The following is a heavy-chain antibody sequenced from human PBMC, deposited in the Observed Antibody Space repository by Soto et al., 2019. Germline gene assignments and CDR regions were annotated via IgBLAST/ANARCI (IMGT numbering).Heavy chain of an antibody. Sequence: SVKVSCKASGGTFSSYAISWVRQAPGQGLEWMGGIIPIFGTANYAQKFQGRVTITADKSTRTAYMELSSLRSEDTAVYYCARDRGYYYDSSGFRWCDPWGQGTLVTVSS. CDR2: IIPIFGTA. V-gene: IGHV1-69*06. CDR3: ARDRGYYYDSSGFRWCDP. J-gene: IGHJ5*02. CDR1: GGTFSSYA. D-gene: IGHD3-22*01.